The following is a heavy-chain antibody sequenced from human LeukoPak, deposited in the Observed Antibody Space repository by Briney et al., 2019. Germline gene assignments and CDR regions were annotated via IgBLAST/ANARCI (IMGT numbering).Heavy chain of an antibody. Sequence: PSETLSLTCTVSGGSISSDYWSWSRQPAGKGLEWIGRIYTSGSTNYNPSLKSRVTMSVDTSKNQFSLKLSSVTAADTAVYYCARADPYYYYYGMDVWGQGTTVTVSS. CDR1: GGSISSDY. CDR3: ARADPYYYYYGMDV. V-gene: IGHV4-4*07. J-gene: IGHJ6*02. CDR2: IYTSGST.